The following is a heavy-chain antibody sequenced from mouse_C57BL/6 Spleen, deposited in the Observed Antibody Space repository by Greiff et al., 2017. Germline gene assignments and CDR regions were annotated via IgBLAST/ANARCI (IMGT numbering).Heavy chain of an antibody. V-gene: IGHV1-75*01. CDR1: GYTFTDYY. Sequence: VQLQQSGPELVKPGASVKISCKASGYTFTDYYINWVKQRPGQGLEWIGWIFPGSGSTYYNEKFKGKATLTVDKSSSTAYMLLSSLTSEDSAVYFCARHYYGSSRYFDYWGQGTTLTVSS. CDR2: IFPGSGST. J-gene: IGHJ2*01. D-gene: IGHD1-1*01. CDR3: ARHYYGSSRYFDY.